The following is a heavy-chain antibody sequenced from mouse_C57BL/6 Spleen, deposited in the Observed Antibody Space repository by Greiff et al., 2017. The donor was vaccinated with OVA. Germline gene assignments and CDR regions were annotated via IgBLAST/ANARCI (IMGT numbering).Heavy chain of an antibody. J-gene: IGHJ4*01. CDR3: ARDDDYGYYAMDY. D-gene: IGHD2-4*01. CDR2: IDPSDSET. CDR1: GYTFTSYW. V-gene: IGHV1-52*01. Sequence: VQLQQPGAELVRPGSSVKLSCKASGYTFTSYWMHWVKQRPIQGLEWIGNIDPSDSETHYNQKFKDKATLTVDKSSSTAYMQLSSLTSEDSAVYYCARDDDYGYYAMDYWGQGTSVTVSS.